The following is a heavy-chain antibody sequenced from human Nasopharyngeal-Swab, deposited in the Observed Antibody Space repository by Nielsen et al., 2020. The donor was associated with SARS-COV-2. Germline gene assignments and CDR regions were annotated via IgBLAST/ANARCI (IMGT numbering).Heavy chain of an antibody. D-gene: IGHD3-9*01. Sequence: WVRQAPGQGLEWMGGIIPILGIANYAQKFQGRGTITADKSTSTAYTELSSLRPEDTAVYYCARGGADDILTGPYYYYYYYMDVWGKGTTVTVSS. V-gene: IGHV1-69*10. CDR3: ARGGADDILTGPYYYYYYYMDV. CDR2: IIPILGIA. J-gene: IGHJ6*03.